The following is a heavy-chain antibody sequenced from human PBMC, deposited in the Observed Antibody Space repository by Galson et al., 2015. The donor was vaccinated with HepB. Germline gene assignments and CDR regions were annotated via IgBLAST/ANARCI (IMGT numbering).Heavy chain of an antibody. J-gene: IGHJ6*02. CDR1: GFTFNTYA. D-gene: IGHD5-18*01. Sequence: SLRLSCAASGFTFNTYAMSWVRQAPGKGLEWVSGITTGENTYYGDSVQGRFTISKDTSKNQVVLTMTNMDPVDTATYYCARIPDYYYGMDVWGQGTTVTVSS. CDR2: ITTGENT. CDR3: ARIPDYYYGMDV. V-gene: IGHV3-23*01.